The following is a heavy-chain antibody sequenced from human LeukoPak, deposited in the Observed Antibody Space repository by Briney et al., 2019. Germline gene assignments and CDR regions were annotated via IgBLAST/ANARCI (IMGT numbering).Heavy chain of an antibody. CDR1: GFTFRSFW. D-gene: IGHD3-10*01. CDR2: ISSSSSYI. V-gene: IGHV3-21*01. Sequence: GGSLRLSCAASGFTFRSFWMSWVRQAPGKGLEWVSSISSSSSYIYYADSVKGRFTISRDNAKNSLYLQMNSLRAEDTAVYYCARDAGWFGELPNFDYWGQGTLVTVSS. J-gene: IGHJ4*02. CDR3: ARDAGWFGELPNFDY.